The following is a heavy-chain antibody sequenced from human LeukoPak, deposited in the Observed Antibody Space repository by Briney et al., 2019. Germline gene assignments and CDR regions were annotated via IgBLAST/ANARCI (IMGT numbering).Heavy chain of an antibody. J-gene: IGHJ4*02. CDR1: GGSFSGYY. V-gene: IGHV4-34*01. CDR2: INHSGST. D-gene: IGHD2-2*01. Sequence: PSETLSLTCAVYGGSFSGYYWSWIRQPPGKGLEWIGEINHSGSTNYNPSLKSRGTITVDTSKNQFSLKLSPVTAADTAVYYCATGGAYADIEYWGQGILVTVSS. CDR3: ATGGAYADIEY.